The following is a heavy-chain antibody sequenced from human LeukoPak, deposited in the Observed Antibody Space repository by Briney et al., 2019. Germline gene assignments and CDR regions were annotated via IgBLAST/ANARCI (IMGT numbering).Heavy chain of an antibody. Sequence: SETLSLTCTVSGGSVSSGSYYWSWIRQPPGKGLEWIGYIYYSGSTNYNPSLKSRVTISVDTSKNQFSLRLSSVTAADTAVYYCATKPNGDYYFDYWGQGTLVTVSS. V-gene: IGHV4-61*01. CDR2: IYYSGST. CDR1: GGSVSSGSYY. J-gene: IGHJ4*02. CDR3: ATKPNGDYYFDY. D-gene: IGHD4-17*01.